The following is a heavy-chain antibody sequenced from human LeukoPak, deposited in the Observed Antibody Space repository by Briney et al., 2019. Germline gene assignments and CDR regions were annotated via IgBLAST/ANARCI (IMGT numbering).Heavy chain of an antibody. V-gene: IGHV5-51*01. Sequence: GESPKISCKGSGYSFTNYWIGWVRQMPGKGLEWMGIIYPGDSDTRYSPSFQGQVTISADKSISTAYLQWSSLKASDTAMYYCARRGDTPKLDYWDQGTLVTVSS. J-gene: IGHJ4*02. D-gene: IGHD5-18*01. CDR2: IYPGDSDT. CDR1: GYSFTNYW. CDR3: ARRGDTPKLDY.